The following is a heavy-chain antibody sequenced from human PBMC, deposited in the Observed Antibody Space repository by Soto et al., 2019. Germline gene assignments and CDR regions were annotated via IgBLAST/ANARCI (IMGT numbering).Heavy chain of an antibody. V-gene: IGHV3-33*01. D-gene: IGHD4-17*01. CDR1: GFTFSSYG. CDR3: ARAVLHRYYYGMDV. Sequence: GGSLRLSCAASGFTFSSYGMHWVRQAPGKGLEWVAVIWYDGSNKYYADSVKGRFTISRDNSKKTLYLQMNSLRAEDTAVYYCARAVLHRYYYGMDVWGQGTTVTVSS. J-gene: IGHJ6*02. CDR2: IWYDGSNK.